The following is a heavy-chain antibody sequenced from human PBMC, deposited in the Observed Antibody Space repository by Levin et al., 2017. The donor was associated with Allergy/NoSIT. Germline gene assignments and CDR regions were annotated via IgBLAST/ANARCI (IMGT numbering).Heavy chain of an antibody. V-gene: IGHV4-39*01. J-gene: IGHJ5*02. CDR1: GGSFTTSDYY. Sequence: SETLSLSCTVFGGSFTTSDYYWAWIRQPPGKGLEWIGSLYHSGATFYSPSLKSRLTLSPDTSKNQFSLNLTSVTAADTGVYFCARQNRVEGWFDTWGQGSLVIVSS. CDR3: ARQNRVEGWFDT. CDR2: LYHSGAT. D-gene: IGHD1-1*01.